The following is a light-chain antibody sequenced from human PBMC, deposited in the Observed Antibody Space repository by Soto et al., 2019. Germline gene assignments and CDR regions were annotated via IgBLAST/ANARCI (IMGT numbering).Light chain of an antibody. J-gene: IGLJ1*01. V-gene: IGLV4-60*02. CDR2: LEGSGSY. Sequence: QAVVTQSSSASASLGSSVSLTCTLSSGHSSYIIAWHQQQPGKAPRYLMKLEGSGSYNKGSGVPDRFSGSSSVADRYLTISNLQFEDEADYYCETWDSNTYVFGTGTKLTVL. CDR3: ETWDSNTYV. CDR1: SGHSSYI.